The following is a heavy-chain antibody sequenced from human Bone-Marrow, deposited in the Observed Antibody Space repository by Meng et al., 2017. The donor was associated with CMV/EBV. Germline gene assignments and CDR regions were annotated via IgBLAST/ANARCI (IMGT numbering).Heavy chain of an antibody. V-gene: IGHV4-59*08. CDR3: ASYCSSTSCYTGEVLFDY. J-gene: IGHJ4*02. Sequence: SETLSLTCTVSGGSISSYYWSWIRQPPGKGLEWIGYIYYSGSTNYNPSLKSRVTISVDTSKNQFSLKLSSVTAADTAVYYRASYCSSTSCYTGEVLFDYWGQGTLVTVSS. D-gene: IGHD2-2*02. CDR1: GGSISSYY. CDR2: IYYSGST.